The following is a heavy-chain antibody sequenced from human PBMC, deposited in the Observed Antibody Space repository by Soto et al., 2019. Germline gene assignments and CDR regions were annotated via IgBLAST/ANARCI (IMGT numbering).Heavy chain of an antibody. Sequence: QVQLVESGGGVVQPGRSLRLSCAASGFTFSSYAMHWVRQAPGKGLEWVAVISYDGSNKYYADSVKGRFTISRDNSKNTLYPQMNSLRAEDTAVYYCARSRSSSWYYSYGMDVWGQGTTVTVSS. V-gene: IGHV3-30-3*01. J-gene: IGHJ6*02. CDR3: ARSRSSSWYYSYGMDV. CDR1: GFTFSSYA. D-gene: IGHD6-6*01. CDR2: ISYDGSNK.